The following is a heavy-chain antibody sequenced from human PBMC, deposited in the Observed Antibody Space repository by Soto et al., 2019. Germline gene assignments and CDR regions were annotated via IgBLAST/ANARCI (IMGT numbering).Heavy chain of an antibody. V-gene: IGHV4-34*01. CDR2: INHSGST. Sequence: LSLTCAVYGGSFSGYYWSWIRQPPGKGLEWIGEINHSGSTNYNPSLKSRVTISVDTSKNQFSLKLSSVTAADTAVYYCARTGVGITGTTAEYFQHWGQGTLVTVSS. CDR1: GGSFSGYY. CDR3: ARTGVGITGTTAEYFQH. D-gene: IGHD1-7*01. J-gene: IGHJ1*01.